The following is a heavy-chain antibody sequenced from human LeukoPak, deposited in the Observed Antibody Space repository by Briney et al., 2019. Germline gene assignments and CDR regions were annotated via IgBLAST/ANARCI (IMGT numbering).Heavy chain of an antibody. V-gene: IGHV3-23*01. CDR1: GFSLSTYA. CDR2: ISGSGDKT. CDR3: AKDTTAWWYHRAYMNV. D-gene: IGHD2-15*01. J-gene: IGHJ6*03. Sequence: GGSLRLSCAASGFSLSTYALSWVRQAPGGGPEGVPAISGSGDKTYHADSVKGRFTISKDNSENRLSLQMDSLRAEDTAVYFCAKDTTAWWYHRAYMNVWGKGTTVTVSS.